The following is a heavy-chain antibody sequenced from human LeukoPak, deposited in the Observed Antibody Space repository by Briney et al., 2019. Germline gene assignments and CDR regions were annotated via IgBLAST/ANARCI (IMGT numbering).Heavy chain of an antibody. CDR2: INHSGST. D-gene: IGHD3-22*01. Sequence: SETLSLTCAVYGGSFSGYYWSWIRQPPGKGLEWIGEINHSGSTNYNPSLKGRVTISVDTSKNQFSLKLSSVTAADTAVYYCARGRSSSGYYYSFDYWGQGTLVTVSS. J-gene: IGHJ4*02. CDR3: ARGRSSSGYYYSFDY. V-gene: IGHV4-34*01. CDR1: GGSFSGYY.